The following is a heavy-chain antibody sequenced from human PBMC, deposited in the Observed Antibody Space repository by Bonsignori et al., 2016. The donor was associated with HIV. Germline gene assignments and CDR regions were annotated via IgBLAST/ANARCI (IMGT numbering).Heavy chain of an antibody. D-gene: IGHD1-26*01. J-gene: IGHJ6*03. CDR3: AKGAGSYYYCMDV. Sequence: VRQAPGKGLEWVSGISGSGGSTYYADSVKGRFTISRDNSKNTVYLQMNSLRAEDTAVYYCAKGAGSYYYCMDVWGKGTTVTVSS. V-gene: IGHV3-23*01. CDR2: ISGSGGST.